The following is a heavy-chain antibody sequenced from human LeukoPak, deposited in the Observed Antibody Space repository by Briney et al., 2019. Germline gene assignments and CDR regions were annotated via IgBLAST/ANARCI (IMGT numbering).Heavy chain of an antibody. CDR1: GGSISSGSYY. J-gene: IGHJ6*03. V-gene: IGHV4-61*02. D-gene: IGHD3-9*01. Sequence: SETLSLTCTVSGGSISSGSYYWSWIRQPAGKGLEWIGRIYPSGSTNYNPSLKSRVTISVDTSKNQFSLKLSSVTAADTAVYYCARGLSGYFDWSPYYYYYMDVWGKGTTVTISS. CDR2: IYPSGST. CDR3: ARGLSGYFDWSPYYYYYMDV.